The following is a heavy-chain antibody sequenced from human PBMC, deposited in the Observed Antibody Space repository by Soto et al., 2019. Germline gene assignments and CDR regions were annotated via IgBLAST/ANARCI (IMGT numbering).Heavy chain of an antibody. D-gene: IGHD3-10*01. CDR3: GTDRRGGGY. Sequence: EVQLVESGGGLIQPGGSLRLSCAVSGFTVSNNYMSWVRQAPGKGLEGVSVIYSGGYTAYGDSVKGRFTISRDNSKNTLILKKKSLGPRPAACYFCGTDRRGGGYWGQGTLVTVSS. CDR2: IYSGGYT. CDR1: GFTVSNNY. V-gene: IGHV3-53*01. J-gene: IGHJ4*02.